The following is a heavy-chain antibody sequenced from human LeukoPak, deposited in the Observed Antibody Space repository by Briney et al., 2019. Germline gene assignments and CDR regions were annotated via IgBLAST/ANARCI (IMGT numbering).Heavy chain of an antibody. CDR1: GYTFTGYY. D-gene: IGHD3-16*01. J-gene: IGHJ6*03. CDR3: ATTGGDIYYYYMDV. Sequence: ASVKISCKASGYTFTGYYMHWVRQAPGQGLEWMGGIIPVLSTANCAQKFQDRVTITADESTSTTYMELSSLKSEDTAVYYCATTGGDIYYYYMDVWGKGTTVTISS. V-gene: IGHV1-69*13. CDR2: IIPVLSTA.